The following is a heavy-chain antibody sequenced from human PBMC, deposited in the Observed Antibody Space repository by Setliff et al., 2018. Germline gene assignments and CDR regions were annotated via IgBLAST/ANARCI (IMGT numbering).Heavy chain of an antibody. CDR3: AKPQKPYGDLYYFDY. J-gene: IGHJ4*02. CDR2: INQYGSEK. D-gene: IGHD4-17*01. Sequence: PGGSLRLSCAASGFTFSTYWMSWVRQAPGKGLEWVANINQYGSEKYYVDSVKGRFTISRDNAKNSLYLQMNSLRAEDTAVYYCAKPQKPYGDLYYFDYWGQGTLVTVSS. CDR1: GFTFSTYW. V-gene: IGHV3-7*01.